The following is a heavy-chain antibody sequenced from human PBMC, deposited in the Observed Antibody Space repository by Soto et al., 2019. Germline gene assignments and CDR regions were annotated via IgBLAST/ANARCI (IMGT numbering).Heavy chain of an antibody. CDR1: GLTFSAYP. CDR3: VTWADTGY. Sequence: GGPLRLSCAASGLTFSAYPMNWVRQAPGKGLEWVSYISKSGGTINYADSVKGRFTISRDNAKNSLYLQMNSLRAEDTALYYCVTWADTGYWGQGTLVTVSS. CDR2: ISKSGGTI. D-gene: IGHD7-27*01. J-gene: IGHJ4*02. V-gene: IGHV3-48*01.